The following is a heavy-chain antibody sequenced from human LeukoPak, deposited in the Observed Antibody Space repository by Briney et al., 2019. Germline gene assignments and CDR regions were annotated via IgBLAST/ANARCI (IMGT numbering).Heavy chain of an antibody. Sequence: TETLSLICTGSGGYIISYYWSWIRQPPGKGVEGSGYIYYSGSTYYKPSLSGRVTISVETSKNQFSLKLSCVTAADTAVYYCARQGRYGSGSYFAYCGQGTLVTVYS. CDR1: GGYIISYY. D-gene: IGHD3-10*01. V-gene: IGHV4-59*08. CDR2: IYYSGST. J-gene: IGHJ4*02. CDR3: ARQGRYGSGSYFAY.